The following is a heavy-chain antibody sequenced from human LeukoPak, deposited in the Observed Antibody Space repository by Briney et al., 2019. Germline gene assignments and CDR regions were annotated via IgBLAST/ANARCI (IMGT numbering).Heavy chain of an antibody. CDR1: GFTFSSYA. Sequence: PGGSLRRSCSASGFTFSSYAMHWVRQAPGKGLEYVSAISSNGGSTYYADSVKGRFTISRDNSKNTLYLQMSSLRAEDTAVYYCVKDDVGSSLDYWGQGTLVTVSS. CDR2: ISSNGGST. D-gene: IGHD2-2*03. V-gene: IGHV3-64D*09. J-gene: IGHJ4*02. CDR3: VKDDVGSSLDY.